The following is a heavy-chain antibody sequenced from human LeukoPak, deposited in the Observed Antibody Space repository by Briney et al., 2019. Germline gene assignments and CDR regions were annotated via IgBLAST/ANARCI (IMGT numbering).Heavy chain of an antibody. CDR3: ARDKGLRVYDY. J-gene: IGHJ4*02. CDR2: IYHSGST. CDR1: GYSISSGYY. D-gene: IGHD4-17*01. Sequence: KSSETLSLTCTVSGYSISSGYYWGWIRQPPGKGLEWIGSIYHSGSTYYNPSLKSRVTISVDTSKNQFSLKLSSVTAADTAVYYCARDKGLRVYDYWGQGTLVTVSS. V-gene: IGHV4-38-2*02.